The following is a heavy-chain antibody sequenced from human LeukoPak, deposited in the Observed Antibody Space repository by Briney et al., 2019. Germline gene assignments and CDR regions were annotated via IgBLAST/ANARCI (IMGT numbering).Heavy chain of an antibody. Sequence: SETLSLTCTVSSGSINSYYWGWVRQPAGRGLEWIGRIYTTGKTDYNPSLKSRLTMSVDTSKSQFSLKLSSVTAADTAVYYCARSGGSLDSSGPDYWGQGTVVTVSS. V-gene: IGHV4-4*07. CDR3: ARSGGSLDSSGPDY. J-gene: IGHJ4*02. CDR1: SGSINSYY. D-gene: IGHD3-22*01. CDR2: IYTTGKT.